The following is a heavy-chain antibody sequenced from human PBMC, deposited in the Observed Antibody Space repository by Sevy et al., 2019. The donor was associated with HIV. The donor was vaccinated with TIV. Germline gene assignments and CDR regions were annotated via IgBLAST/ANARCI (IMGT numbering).Heavy chain of an antibody. Sequence: GGSLRLSCAVSGFTFSDYYMTWIRQAPGKGLEWVSYISSSGSTIYYADSVKGRFTISRDNDKNSLYLQMNSLRAEDTAVYYCAGEGSIRAFDIWGQGTMVTVSS. V-gene: IGHV3-11*04. J-gene: IGHJ3*02. D-gene: IGHD2-21*01. CDR2: ISSSGSTI. CDR1: GFTFSDYY. CDR3: AGEGSIRAFDI.